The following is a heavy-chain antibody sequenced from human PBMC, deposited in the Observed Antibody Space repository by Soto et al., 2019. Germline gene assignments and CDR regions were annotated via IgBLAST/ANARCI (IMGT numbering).Heavy chain of an antibody. CDR1: GFTFSDYY. CDR2: ISSSSSYT. D-gene: IGHD6-13*01. CDR3: AFAAAGFQQPNWFDP. V-gene: IGHV3-11*06. Sequence: GGSLRLSCAASGFTFSDYYMSWIRQAPGKGLEWVSYISSSSSYTNYADSVKGRFTISRDNAKNSLYLQMNSLRAEDTAVYYCAFAAAGFQQPNWFDPWGQGTLVTVSS. J-gene: IGHJ5*02.